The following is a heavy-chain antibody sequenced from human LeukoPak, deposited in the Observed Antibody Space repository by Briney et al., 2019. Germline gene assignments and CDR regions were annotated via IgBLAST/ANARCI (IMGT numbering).Heavy chain of an antibody. CDR1: GASIISNNW. CDR2: IYYSGST. D-gene: IGHD2-2*01. J-gene: IGHJ4*02. Sequence: SETLSLTCAVSGASIISNNWWSWVRQHPGKGLEWIGYIYYSGSTYYNPSLKSRVTISVDTSKNQFSLKLSSVTAADTAVYYCARDIVYCSSTSCYEYFDYWGQGTLVTVSS. V-gene: IGHV4-31*11. CDR3: ARDIVYCSSTSCYEYFDY.